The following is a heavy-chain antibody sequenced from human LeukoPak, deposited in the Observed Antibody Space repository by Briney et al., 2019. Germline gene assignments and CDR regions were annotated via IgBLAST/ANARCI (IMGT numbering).Heavy chain of an antibody. D-gene: IGHD1-26*01. CDR2: VTGSGGST. CDR3: AKVGARGSYSYFYVMDV. CDR1: GFTFSSYA. Sequence: GGSLRLSCAASGFTFSSYAMSWVRQAPGKGLEWVSSVTGSGGSTYYADSVKGRFTISRDNSKNTVYLQMNGLRAEDTALYYCAKVGARGSYSYFYVMDVWGQGTTVTVSS. V-gene: IGHV3-23*01. J-gene: IGHJ6*02.